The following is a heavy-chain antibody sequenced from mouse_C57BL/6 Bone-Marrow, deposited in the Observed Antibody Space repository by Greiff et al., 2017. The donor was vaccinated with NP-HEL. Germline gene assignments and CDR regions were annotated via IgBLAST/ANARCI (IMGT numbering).Heavy chain of an antibody. CDR1: GYTFTSYG. Sequence: VQLKQSGAELARPGASVKLSCTASGYTFTSYGISWVKQRTGPGLEWIGEIYPRSGNTYYNEKFKGKATLTADKSSSTAYMELRSLTSEDSAVYFCASGGGSSFYWYFDVWGTGTTVTVSS. J-gene: IGHJ1*03. CDR2: IYPRSGNT. V-gene: IGHV1-81*01. CDR3: ASGGGSSFYWYFDV. D-gene: IGHD1-1*01.